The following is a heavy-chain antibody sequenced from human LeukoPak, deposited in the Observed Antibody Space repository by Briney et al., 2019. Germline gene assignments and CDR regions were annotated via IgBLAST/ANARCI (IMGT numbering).Heavy chain of an antibody. V-gene: IGHV3-30-3*01. CDR3: ARDAGDFDL. CDR2: ISYDGSNT. CDR1: GFTFSSYG. D-gene: IGHD3-10*01. Sequence: PGGSLRLSCEASGFTFSSYGMHWARQAPGKGLEWVAFISYDGSNTYYADSVKGRFTICRDNSKNTLYLQMNSLRAEDTGVYYCARDAGDFDLWGRGTLVTVSS. J-gene: IGHJ2*01.